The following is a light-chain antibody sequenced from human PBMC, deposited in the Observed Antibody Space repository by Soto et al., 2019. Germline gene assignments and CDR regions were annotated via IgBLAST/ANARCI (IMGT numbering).Light chain of an antibody. V-gene: IGKV1-5*01. Sequence: THMTQSTSTLSASVGYRVTITCRASQSISGLLAWYQQKPGKAPKLLIYAASTLQSGVPSRFSGSGSGTDSTLTISSLQPEDFATYYCQQLNSYPSITFGQGTRLEIK. CDR2: AAS. CDR1: QSISGL. J-gene: IGKJ5*01. CDR3: QQLNSYPSIT.